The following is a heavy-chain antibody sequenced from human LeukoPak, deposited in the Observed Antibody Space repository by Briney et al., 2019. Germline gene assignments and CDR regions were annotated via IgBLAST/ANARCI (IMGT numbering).Heavy chain of an antibody. CDR1: VYTFTSYD. V-gene: IGHV1-8*01. Sequence: ASVKVSCKASVYTFTSYDINRVREATGPGVESRRWMNPNSGNAGYAQKFQCRVTMTRNTSISTAYMELSSLRSEDTAVYYCARPGRDYDSSGNYYYYMDVWGKGTTVTISS. D-gene: IGHD3-22*01. J-gene: IGHJ6*03. CDR3: ARPGRDYDSSGNYYYYMDV. CDR2: MNPNSGNA.